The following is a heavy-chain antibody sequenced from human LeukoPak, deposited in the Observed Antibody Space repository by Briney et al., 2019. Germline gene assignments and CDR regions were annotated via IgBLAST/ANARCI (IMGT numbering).Heavy chain of an antibody. V-gene: IGHV1-2*06. J-gene: IGHJ3*02. CDR3: ATDYSGSYWRYAFDI. CDR2: INPNSGGT. CDR1: GYTFTGYY. D-gene: IGHD1-26*01. Sequence: ASVKVSCKASGYTFTGYYMHWVRQAPGQGLEWMGRINPNSGGTNYAQKFQGRVTMTRDTSISTAYMELSRLRSDDTAVYYCATDYSGSYWRYAFDIWGQGTMVTVSS.